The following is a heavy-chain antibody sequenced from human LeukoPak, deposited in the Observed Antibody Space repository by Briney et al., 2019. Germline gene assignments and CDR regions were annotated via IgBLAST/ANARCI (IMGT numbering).Heavy chain of an antibody. CDR3: AGDLSNPRMGASYLDS. V-gene: IGHV1-58*01. J-gene: IGHJ4*02. D-gene: IGHD3-16*01. CDR2: IIVGSGAT. CDR1: GFTSTNFA. Sequence: SVKVSCKASGFTSTNFAVQWVRQARGQRLEWIGWIIVGSGATKCAQDFQERVTITRDLSTSTLYMELRSLTSEDTAVYYCAGDLSNPRMGASYLDSWGQGTLVTVSS.